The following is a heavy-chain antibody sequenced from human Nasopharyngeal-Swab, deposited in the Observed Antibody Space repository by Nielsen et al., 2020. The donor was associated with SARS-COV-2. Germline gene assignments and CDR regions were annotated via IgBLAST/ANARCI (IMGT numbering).Heavy chain of an antibody. J-gene: IGHJ4*02. D-gene: IGHD3-10*01. Sequence: GESLKISCAASGFTFSSYGMHWVRQAPGKGLEWVAVIWYDGSNKYYADSVKGRFTISRDNSKNTLYLQMNSLRAEDTAVYYCARDPGLYYYGSGSYNPLDHWGQGTLVTVSS. V-gene: IGHV3-33*01. CDR1: GFTFSSYG. CDR2: IWYDGSNK. CDR3: ARDPGLYYYGSGSYNPLDH.